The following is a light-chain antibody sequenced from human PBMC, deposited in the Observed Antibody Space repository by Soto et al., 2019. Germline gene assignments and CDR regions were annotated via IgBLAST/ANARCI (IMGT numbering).Light chain of an antibody. J-gene: IGKJ2*01. Sequence: EIVLTQSPATLSLSPGERATLSCRASQTVNTYLAWYQQKPGQAPRLLIYDASSRATGIPARFTGSGSGTDFTLTISSLEPEDFAVYYCQQRSSWPPYTFGQGTKVGIK. CDR3: QQRSSWPPYT. CDR1: QTVNTY. CDR2: DAS. V-gene: IGKV3-11*01.